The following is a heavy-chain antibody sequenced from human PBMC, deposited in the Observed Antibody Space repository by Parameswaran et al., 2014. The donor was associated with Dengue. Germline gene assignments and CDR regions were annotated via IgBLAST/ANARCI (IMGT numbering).Heavy chain of an antibody. J-gene: IGHJ4*02. CDR3: AKDLLPLEVRGVQGS. CDR2: ISGSGGST. Sequence: VRQAPGKGLEWVSAISGSGGSTYYADSVKGRFTISRDNSKNTLYLQMNSLRAEDTAVYYCAKDLLPLEVRGVQGSWGQGTLVTVSS. V-gene: IGHV3-23*01. D-gene: IGHD3-10*01.